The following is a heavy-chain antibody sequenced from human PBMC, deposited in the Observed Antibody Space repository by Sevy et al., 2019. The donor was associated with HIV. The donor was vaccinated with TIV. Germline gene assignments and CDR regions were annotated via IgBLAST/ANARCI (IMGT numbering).Heavy chain of an antibody. CDR2: IYYSGST. CDR1: GGSISSSSYY. Sequence: SETLSLTCTVSGGSISSSSYYWGWIRQPPGKGLEWIGSIYYSGSTYYNPSLKSRVTISVDTSKNQFSLKLSSVTAADTAVYYCASFRGWFGESSNDYWGQGTLVTVSS. J-gene: IGHJ4*02. V-gene: IGHV4-39*01. D-gene: IGHD3-10*01. CDR3: ASFRGWFGESSNDY.